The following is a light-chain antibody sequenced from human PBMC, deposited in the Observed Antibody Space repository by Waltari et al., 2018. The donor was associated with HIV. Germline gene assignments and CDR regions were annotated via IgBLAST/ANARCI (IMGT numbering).Light chain of an antibody. J-gene: IGLJ3*02. CDR1: SSNIGSNT. Sequence: QSVLTQPPSASGTPGQRVTITCSGSSSNIGSNTVNWYQQLPGTDPKLLIYSNNPRPSGVPDRFSVSKSGTSASLAISGLQSEDEADYYCAAWDDSLNGWVFGGGTKLTVL. V-gene: IGLV1-44*01. CDR2: SNN. CDR3: AAWDDSLNGWV.